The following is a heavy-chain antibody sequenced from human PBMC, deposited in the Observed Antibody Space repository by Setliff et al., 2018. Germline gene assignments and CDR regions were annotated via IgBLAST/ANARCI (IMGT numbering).Heavy chain of an antibody. CDR1: GYSISSGYY. J-gene: IGHJ4*02. V-gene: IGHV4-38-2*02. Sequence: SETLSLTCTVSGYSISSGYYWGWIREPPGKGLEWIGSIYHSGSTFYNPSLKSRVTISVDTSKNQFSLKLSSVTAADTAVYYCASRGYSYGYFLYWGQGTLVTVSS. D-gene: IGHD5-18*01. CDR3: ASRGYSYGYFLY. CDR2: IYHSGST.